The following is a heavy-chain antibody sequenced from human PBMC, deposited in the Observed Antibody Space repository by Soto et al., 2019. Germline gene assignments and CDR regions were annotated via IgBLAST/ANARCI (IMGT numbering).Heavy chain of an antibody. CDR3: AKEATVYSYGAI. J-gene: IGHJ3*02. Sequence: GSLRLSCAASGSTFSSYAMSWVRHAPGKGLEWVSAISGSGGSTYYADSVKGRFTISRDNSKNTLYLQMNSLRAEDTAVYYCAKEATVYSYGAIWGRGTMVTVSS. CDR2: ISGSGGST. D-gene: IGHD5-18*01. CDR1: GSTFSSYA. V-gene: IGHV3-23*01.